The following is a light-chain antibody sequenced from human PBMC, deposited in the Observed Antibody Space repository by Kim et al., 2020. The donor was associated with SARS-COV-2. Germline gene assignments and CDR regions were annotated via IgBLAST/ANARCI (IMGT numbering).Light chain of an antibody. CDR1: EGGRSD. CDR2: AAS. J-gene: IGKJ2*02. Sequence: GERATPCRGGSEGGRSDLAGYQQKPGQAPRVLIYAASTRATGVPARFSGNGSGREFTLTISRLQSEDFAVYFCQQYYNQPPCTFGQGTKLEIK. V-gene: IGKV3-15*01. CDR3: QQYYNQPPCT.